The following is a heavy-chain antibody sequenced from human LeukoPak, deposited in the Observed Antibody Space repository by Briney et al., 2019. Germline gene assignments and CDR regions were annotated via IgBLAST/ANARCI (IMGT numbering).Heavy chain of an antibody. CDR1: GFTVDSNY. CDR3: ARGDDSGYYDYLDY. CDR2: IYTGGNT. J-gene: IGHJ4*02. V-gene: IGHV3-53*01. D-gene: IGHD3-22*01. Sequence: GGSLRLSCAASGFTVDSNYLSWVRQAPGKGLEWVSTIYTGGNTYYAASVKGRFTICRDFSKNTVFLHMNSLRAEDTAMYYCARGDDSGYYDYLDYWGQGALVTVSS.